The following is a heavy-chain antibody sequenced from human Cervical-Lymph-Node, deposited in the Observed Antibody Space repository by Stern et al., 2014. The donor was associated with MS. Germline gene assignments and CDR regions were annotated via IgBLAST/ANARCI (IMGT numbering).Heavy chain of an antibody. J-gene: IGHJ4*02. Sequence: QVQLQESGPGLVKPSETLSLTCTVSGGSLRSYYWNWIRQAPGKGLEWLWVIHHTGSVNYNPSLSSRVAMSVDTSKNQFSLTVSSVTAADTAVYYCAREGEYCSGSRCYPFLDYWGQGTLVTVSS. D-gene: IGHD2-15*01. V-gene: IGHV4-59*01. CDR3: AREGEYCSGSRCYPFLDY. CDR2: IHHTGSV. CDR1: GGSLRSYY.